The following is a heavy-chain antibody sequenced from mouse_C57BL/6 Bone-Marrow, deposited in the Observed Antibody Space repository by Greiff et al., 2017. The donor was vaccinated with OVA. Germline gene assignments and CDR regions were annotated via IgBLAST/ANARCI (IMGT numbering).Heavy chain of an antibody. V-gene: IGHV1-64*01. CDR2: IHPNSGST. CDR1: GYTFTSYW. CDR3: ARPLGLRRYYFDY. Sequence: QVQLQQPGAELVKPGASVKLSCKASGYTFTSYWMHWVKQRPGQGLEWIGMIHPNSGSTNYNEKFKSKATLTVDKSSSTAYMQLSSLTSEDSAVYYCARPLGLRRYYFDYWGQGTTLTVSS. J-gene: IGHJ2*01. D-gene: IGHD2-2*01.